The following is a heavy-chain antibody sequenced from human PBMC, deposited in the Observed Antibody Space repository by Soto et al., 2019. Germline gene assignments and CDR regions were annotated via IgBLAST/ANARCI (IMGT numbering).Heavy chain of an antibody. J-gene: IGHJ4*02. CDR2: ISYDGSDQ. CDR3: ARDRRIGVAGLDY. D-gene: IGHD6-19*01. Sequence: QVQLVESGGGVVQPGRSLRLSCAASGFTFSNYAMHWVRQAPGKGLEWVAVISYDGSDQYYADSVKGRFTISRDNSKKALYLQMNSLRAEDTAVYYCARDRRIGVAGLDYWGQGTLATVSS. CDR1: GFTFSNYA. V-gene: IGHV3-30-3*01.